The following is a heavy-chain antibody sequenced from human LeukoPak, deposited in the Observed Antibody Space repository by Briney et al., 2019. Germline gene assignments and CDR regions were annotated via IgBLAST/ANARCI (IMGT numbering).Heavy chain of an antibody. CDR2: ISSNGGST. CDR1: GITFSSYA. CDR3: ARVGASLPDAFDV. V-gene: IGHV3-64*01. J-gene: IGHJ3*01. Sequence: PGGSLRLSCAASGITFSSYAMHWVRQAPGKGLQHVSAISSNGGSTYYANSVKGRFTISRDNSKNTLYLQMGSLRAEDMAVYYCARVGASLPDAFDVWGQGTMVTVSS. D-gene: IGHD4/OR15-4a*01.